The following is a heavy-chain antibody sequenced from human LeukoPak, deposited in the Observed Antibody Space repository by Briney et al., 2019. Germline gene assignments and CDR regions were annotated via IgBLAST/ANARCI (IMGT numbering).Heavy chain of an antibody. Sequence: ASVKVSCKASGGTFSSYAISWVRQAPGQGLEWMGGIIPIFGTANYAQKFQGRVTITADKSTSTAYMELSSLRSEDTAVYYCARDPGAGMAVVVRIYYYYMAVWGKGPRSPSP. CDR1: GGTFSSYA. J-gene: IGHJ6*03. CDR3: ARDPGAGMAVVVRIYYYYMAV. V-gene: IGHV1-69*06. D-gene: IGHD2-15*01. CDR2: IIPIFGTA.